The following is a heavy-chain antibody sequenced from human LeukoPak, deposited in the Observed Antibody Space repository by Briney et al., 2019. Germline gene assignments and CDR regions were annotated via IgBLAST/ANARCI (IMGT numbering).Heavy chain of an antibody. Sequence: PSETLSLTCTVSGGSISSSSYYWGWIRQPPGKGLEWIGSIYYSGSTYYNPSLKSRVTISVDTSKNQFSLKLSSVTAADTAVYYCARASGYRVVVPYFDYWGQGTLVTVSS. J-gene: IGHJ4*02. V-gene: IGHV4-39*01. D-gene: IGHD2-15*01. CDR2: IYYSGST. CDR1: GGSISSSSYY. CDR3: ARASGYRVVVPYFDY.